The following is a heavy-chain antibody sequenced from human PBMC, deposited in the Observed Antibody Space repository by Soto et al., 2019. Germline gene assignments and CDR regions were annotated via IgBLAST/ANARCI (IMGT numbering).Heavy chain of an antibody. CDR3: HQLPNYYYGMDV. CDR2: IYYSGST. V-gene: IGHV4-31*03. D-gene: IGHD2-2*01. J-gene: IGHJ6*02. CDR1: GGSISSGGYY. Sequence: PSETLSLTCTVSGGSISSGGYYWSWIRQHPGKGLEWIGYIYYSGSTYYNPSLKSRVTISVDTSKNQFSLKLSSVTAADTAVYYCHQLPNYYYGMDVWGQGTTVTVSS.